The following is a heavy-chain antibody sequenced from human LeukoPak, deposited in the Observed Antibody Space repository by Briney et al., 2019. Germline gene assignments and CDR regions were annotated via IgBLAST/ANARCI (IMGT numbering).Heavy chain of an antibody. CDR1: GGSISSYY. J-gene: IGHJ4*02. Sequence: PSETLSLTCTVSGGSISSYYWSWIRQPPGKGLEWIGYIYYSGSTKYNPSLKSRVTISVDTSKNQFSLKLSSVTAADTAVYFCARENPASTTYLDNWGQGTLVTVSS. V-gene: IGHV4-59*01. CDR2: IYYSGST. D-gene: IGHD1-1*01. CDR3: ARENPASTTYLDN.